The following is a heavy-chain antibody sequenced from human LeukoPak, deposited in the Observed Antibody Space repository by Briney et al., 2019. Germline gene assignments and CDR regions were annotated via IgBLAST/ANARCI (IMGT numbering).Heavy chain of an antibody. CDR2: IYYSGKA. V-gene: IGHV4-39*01. Sequence: SETLSLTCAVSGGSISSSSSYWGWLRQPPGKGLEWIGSIYYSGKAYYNPSLKSRVTISVDTPKKQFSLKVSSVTAADAAVYFCARLECSGGTCYSGTFDYWGQGTLVTVSS. J-gene: IGHJ4*02. D-gene: IGHD2-15*01. CDR1: GGSISSSSSY. CDR3: ARLECSGGTCYSGTFDY.